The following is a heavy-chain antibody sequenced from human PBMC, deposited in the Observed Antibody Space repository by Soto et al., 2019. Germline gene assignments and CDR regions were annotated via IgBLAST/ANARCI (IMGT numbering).Heavy chain of an antibody. CDR3: ARGVAGTCPLDWYFDL. Sequence: QVQLVQSGAEVKKPGSSVKDTCRASGGTFSSYAISWVRQAPGQGLEWMGGIIPIFGAANYAQKFQGRVTITADESTSTAYMELSSLRSDDTAVYYCARGVAGTCPLDWYFDLWGRGTLVTVSS. CDR1: GGTFSSYA. J-gene: IGHJ2*01. V-gene: IGHV1-69*01. CDR2: IIPIFGAA. D-gene: IGHD6-19*01.